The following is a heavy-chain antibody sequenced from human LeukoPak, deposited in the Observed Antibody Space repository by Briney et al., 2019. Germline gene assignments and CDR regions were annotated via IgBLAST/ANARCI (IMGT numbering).Heavy chain of an antibody. D-gene: IGHD3-22*01. CDR2: MNPNSGNT. V-gene: IGHV1-8*01. CDR1: GYTFTSYD. CDR3: ARGGTYYYDSSGYYYH. Sequence: GASVKVSCKASGYTFTSYDINWVRQATGQGLEWMGWMNPNSGNTGYAQKFQGRVTMPRNTSISTAYMELSSLRSEDTAVYYCARGGTYYYDSSGYYYHWGQGTLVTVSS. J-gene: IGHJ5*02.